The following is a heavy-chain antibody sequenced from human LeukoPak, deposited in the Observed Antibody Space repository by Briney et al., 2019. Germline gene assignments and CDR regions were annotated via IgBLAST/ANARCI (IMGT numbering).Heavy chain of an antibody. Sequence: GASVKVSCKASGYTFTSYYMHWVRQAPGQGLEWMGIINTSGGSTTYAQKFQGRASMTRDTSISTAYMDLSSLRSDDTAVYYCARDSSGYYYDWFDPWGQGTLVTVSS. CDR2: INTSGGST. V-gene: IGHV1-46*01. CDR1: GYTFTSYY. CDR3: ARDSSGYYYDWFDP. J-gene: IGHJ5*02. D-gene: IGHD3-22*01.